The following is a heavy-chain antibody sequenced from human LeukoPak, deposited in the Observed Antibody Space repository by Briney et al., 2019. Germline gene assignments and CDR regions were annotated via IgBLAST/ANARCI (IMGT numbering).Heavy chain of an antibody. D-gene: IGHD5-18*01. V-gene: IGHV1-8*01. J-gene: IGHJ4*02. CDR1: GYTFTSYD. CDR3: ATIRGYSYGFDY. Sequence: ASVKVSCKASGYTFTSYDINWVRQATGQGLEWMGWMNPNSGNTGYAQKFQGRVTMTRNTSISTAYMELSSPRSEDTAVYYCATIRGYSYGFDYWGQGTLVTVSS. CDR2: MNPNSGNT.